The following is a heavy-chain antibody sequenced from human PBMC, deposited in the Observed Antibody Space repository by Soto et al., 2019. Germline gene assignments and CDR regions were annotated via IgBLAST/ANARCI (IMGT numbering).Heavy chain of an antibody. V-gene: IGHV4-34*01. J-gene: IGHJ4*02. CDR3: ARGVYDYVWGIKKTDY. CDR1: GGSFSGYY. Sequence: SETLSLTCAVYGGSFSGYYWTWIRQPPGEGLEWIWEINYSGSTNFNPSLKSRVTILVDTSKNHFSLKLSFVTAADTAFFYCARGVYDYVWGIKKTDYWGQGTLVTVSS. D-gene: IGHD3-16*01. CDR2: INYSGST.